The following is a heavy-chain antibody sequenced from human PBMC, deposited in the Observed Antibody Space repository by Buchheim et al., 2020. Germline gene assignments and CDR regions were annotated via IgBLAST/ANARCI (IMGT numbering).Heavy chain of an antibody. Sequence: QVQLVESGGGVVQPGRSLRLSCAASGFTFSSYGMHWVRQAPGKGLEWVAVISYDGSNKYYADSVKGRFTISRANSKTTLYLQMNSLRAEDTAVYYCAKTYSSSSISDYWGQGTL. J-gene: IGHJ4*02. CDR1: GFTFSSYG. V-gene: IGHV3-30*18. CDR3: AKTYSSSSISDY. D-gene: IGHD6-6*01. CDR2: ISYDGSNK.